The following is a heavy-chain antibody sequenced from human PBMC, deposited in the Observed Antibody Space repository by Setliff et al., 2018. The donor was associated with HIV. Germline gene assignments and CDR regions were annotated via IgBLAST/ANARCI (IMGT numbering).Heavy chain of an antibody. J-gene: IGHJ5*02. V-gene: IGHV3-11*04. CDR2: ISNSGSTI. D-gene: IGHD3-3*01. CDR3: ARHGESTSTSYMELNSLTSDDTAVYYCARGPKKGVDILPPDS. Sequence: PGGSLRLSCAASGFTFSDYYMSWIRQAPGKGLEWVSYISNSGSTIYYADSVKGRFSISRDNAKNSLYRQMNSLRAGDTAMYFCARHGESTSTSYMELNSLTSDDTAVYYCARGPKKGVDILPPDSWGQGTLVTVSS. CDR1: GFTFSDYY.